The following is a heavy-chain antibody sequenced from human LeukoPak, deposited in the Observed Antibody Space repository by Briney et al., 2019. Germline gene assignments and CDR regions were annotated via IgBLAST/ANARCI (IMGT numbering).Heavy chain of an antibody. CDR3: ARAVASSGWFLAEYFQH. V-gene: IGHV1-2*02. D-gene: IGHD6-19*01. Sequence: ASVKVSCKASGYTFTGYYMHGVRQAPGQGREWMGWINPNIGGTNYAQKFQGRVTMTRDTSISTAYMELSRMRSDDTAVYYCARAVASSGWFLAEYFQHWGQGTLVTVSS. CDR1: GYTFTGYY. CDR2: INPNIGGT. J-gene: IGHJ1*01.